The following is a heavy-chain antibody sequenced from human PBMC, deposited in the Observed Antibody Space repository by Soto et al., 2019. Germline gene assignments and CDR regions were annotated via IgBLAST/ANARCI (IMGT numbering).Heavy chain of an antibody. Sequence: QVQLVQSGPEVKKPGSSVKVSCKASGGTFSSYAISWVRQAPGQGLEWMGGIVPIFDTPHYAQKFQGRVTSSADDSTRTAYMELRGLRSEDTALYSCARANVGATFVHYFYGMDVWGQGTTVTVSS. V-gene: IGHV1-69*12. CDR1: GGTFSSYA. CDR3: ARANVGATFVHYFYGMDV. J-gene: IGHJ6*02. CDR2: IVPIFDTP.